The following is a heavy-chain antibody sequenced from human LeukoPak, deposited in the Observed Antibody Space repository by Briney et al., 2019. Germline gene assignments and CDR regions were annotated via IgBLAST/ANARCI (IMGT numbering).Heavy chain of an antibody. CDR3: ARTPVATTGYFDL. D-gene: IGHD1-26*01. V-gene: IGHV1-69*06. CDR1: GGTFSSYA. Sequence: GASVKVSCKASGGTFSSYAISWVRQAPGQGLEWMGGIIPIFGTANYAQKFQGRVTITADKSTSTAYMELSSLRSEDTAVYYCARTPVATTGYFDLWGRGTLVTVSS. CDR2: IIPIFGTA. J-gene: IGHJ2*01.